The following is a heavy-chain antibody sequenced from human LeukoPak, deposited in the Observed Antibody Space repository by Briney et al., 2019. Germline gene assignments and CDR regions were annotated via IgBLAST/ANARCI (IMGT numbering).Heavy chain of an antibody. CDR3: ARPEFEYSSSLDY. CDR2: ISSSSSYI. Sequence: PGGSLRLSCAASGFTFSSYSMNWVRQAPGKGLEWVSSISSSSSYIYYADSVKGRFTISRDNAKNSLYLQMNSLRAEDTAVYYCARPEFEYSSSLDYWGQGTLVTVSS. D-gene: IGHD6-6*01. J-gene: IGHJ4*02. CDR1: GFTFSSYS. V-gene: IGHV3-21*01.